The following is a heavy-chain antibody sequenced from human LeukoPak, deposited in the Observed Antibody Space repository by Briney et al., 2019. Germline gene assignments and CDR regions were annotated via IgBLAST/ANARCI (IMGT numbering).Heavy chain of an antibody. D-gene: IGHD3-22*01. CDR1: GGSISSYY. Sequence: SETLSFTCTVPGGSISSYYWSWIRQPPGKGLEWIGYIYYSGSTNYNPSLKSRVTISVDTSKNQFSLKLSSVTAADTAVYYCARDRSDSSGYPKRAYYFDYWGQGTLVTVSS. CDR3: ARDRSDSSGYPKRAYYFDY. CDR2: IYYSGST. J-gene: IGHJ4*02. V-gene: IGHV4-59*01.